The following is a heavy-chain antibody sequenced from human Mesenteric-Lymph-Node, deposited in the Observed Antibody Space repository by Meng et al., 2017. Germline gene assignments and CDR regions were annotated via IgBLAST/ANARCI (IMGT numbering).Heavy chain of an antibody. Sequence: GESLKISCAASGFTFSDYYMNWVRQAPGKGLEWVSSISSSSTIYYADSVKGRFTISRDNAKNSLYLQMNSLRAEDTAVYYCARDNYYGSGSYRDFEYWGQGTLVTVSS. J-gene: IGHJ4*02. D-gene: IGHD3-10*01. V-gene: IGHV3-69-1*02. CDR2: ISSSSTI. CDR1: GFTFSDYY. CDR3: ARDNYYGSGSYRDFEY.